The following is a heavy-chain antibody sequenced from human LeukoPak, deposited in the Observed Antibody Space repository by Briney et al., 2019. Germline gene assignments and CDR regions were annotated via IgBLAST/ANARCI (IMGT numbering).Heavy chain of an antibody. Sequence: GGSLRVSCAASGFTFSAYWMHWVRQAPGKGLVWVSCINSDGSSTRDADSVKGRFTISRDNTKNTLYLQMNSLRAEDTAVYYCARDWGSGYHFVGYWGQGTLVTVSS. CDR3: ARDWGSGYHFVGY. D-gene: IGHD5-12*01. CDR2: INSDGSST. CDR1: GFTFSAYW. J-gene: IGHJ4*02. V-gene: IGHV3-74*01.